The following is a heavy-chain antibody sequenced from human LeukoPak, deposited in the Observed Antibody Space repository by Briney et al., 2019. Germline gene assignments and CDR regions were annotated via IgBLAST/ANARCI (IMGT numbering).Heavy chain of an antibody. D-gene: IGHD6-19*01. CDR1: GFTFSSYG. Sequence: GGSLRLSCAASGFTFSSYGMHWVRQAPGKGLEWVAVIWYDGSKKYYADSVKGRFTISRDNSKNTLYLQMNSLRAEDTAVYYCARDSSGWGYFDYWGQGTLVTVSS. J-gene: IGHJ4*02. CDR3: ARDSSGWGYFDY. CDR2: IWYDGSKK. V-gene: IGHV3-33*01.